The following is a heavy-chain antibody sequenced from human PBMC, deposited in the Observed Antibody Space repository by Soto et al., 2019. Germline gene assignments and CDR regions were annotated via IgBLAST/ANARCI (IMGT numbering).Heavy chain of an antibody. V-gene: IGHV3-9*01. Sequence: EVQLVESGGDLVQPGRSLRLSCAASGFTFDDYAMHWVRQAPGKGLEWVSRISWNSGSIGYADSVKGRFTISRDNAKNSLYLQMNSRRTEDTALYYCAKDGISSGYYYGLDSWGQGTLVTVSS. D-gene: IGHD3-22*01. J-gene: IGHJ4*02. CDR1: GFTFDDYA. CDR3: AKDGISSGYYYGLDS. CDR2: ISWNSGSI.